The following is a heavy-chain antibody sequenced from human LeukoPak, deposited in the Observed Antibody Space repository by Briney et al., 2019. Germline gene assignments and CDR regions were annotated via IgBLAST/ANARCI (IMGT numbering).Heavy chain of an antibody. CDR2: IYYSGTT. CDR3: ARHSTRAPINWFDP. V-gene: IGHV4-59*08. CDR1: GGSISSYY. Sequence: PSETLSLTCTVSGGSISSYYWSWIRQPPGKGLEWIGYIYYSGTTNYNPSLKSRVIISVDTSKNQFSLKLSSVTAADTAVYYCARHSTRAPINWFDPWGQGTLVTVSS. J-gene: IGHJ5*02.